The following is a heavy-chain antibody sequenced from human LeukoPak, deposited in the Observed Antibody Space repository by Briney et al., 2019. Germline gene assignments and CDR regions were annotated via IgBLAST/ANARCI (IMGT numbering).Heavy chain of an antibody. D-gene: IGHD5-18*01. CDR1: GFTFSSYG. J-gene: IGHJ4*02. V-gene: IGHV3-30*02. CDR2: IRYDGSNK. CDR3: AKDHSQNFDY. Sequence: GGSLRLSCAASGFTFSSYGMHWVRQAPGKGLEWVAFIRYDGSNKYYADSVKGRFTISRDDSKNTVYLQMNSLRPEDTAVYYCAKDHSQNFDYWGQGTLVTVSS.